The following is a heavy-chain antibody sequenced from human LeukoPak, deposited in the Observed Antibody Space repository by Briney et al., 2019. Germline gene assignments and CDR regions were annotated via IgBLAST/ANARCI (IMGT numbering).Heavy chain of an antibody. J-gene: IGHJ3*02. V-gene: IGHV3-9*01. CDR1: GFTFDDYA. D-gene: IGHD6-19*01. CDR2: ISWNSGSI. CDR3: AKDVQRWLGKGDDAFDI. Sequence: GGSLRLSCAASGFTFDDYAMHWVRHAPGKGLEWVSGISWNSGSIGYADSVKGRFTISRDNAKNSLYLQMNSLRAEDTALYYCAKDVQRWLGKGDDAFDIWGQGTMVTVSS.